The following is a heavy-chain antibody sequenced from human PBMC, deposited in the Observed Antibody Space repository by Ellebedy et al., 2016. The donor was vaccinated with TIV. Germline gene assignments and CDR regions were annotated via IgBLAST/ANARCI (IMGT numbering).Heavy chain of an antibody. D-gene: IGHD2-21*02. CDR2: IWYDGSNK. CDR3: ARNRHVERGDSLDY. Sequence: PGGSLRFSCEASGFTFSTYAMHWVRQAPGKGLEWVAFIWYDGSNKYYADSVKGLFTIARDNSKNTLYLHMNKLGAEDTAVFYGARNRHVERGDSLDYWGQGTLVTVSS. V-gene: IGHV3-33*01. J-gene: IGHJ4*02. CDR1: GFTFSTYA.